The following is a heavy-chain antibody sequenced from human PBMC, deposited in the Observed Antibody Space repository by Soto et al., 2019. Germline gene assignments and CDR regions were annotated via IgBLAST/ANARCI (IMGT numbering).Heavy chain of an antibody. D-gene: IGHD5-12*01. Sequence: SETLSLTCTVSGGSISSGGYYWSWIRQHPGKGLEWIGYIYYSGSTYYNPSLKSRVTISVDTSKSQFSLKLSSVTAADTAVYYCARGFRATIGWFDPWGQGTLVTVSS. V-gene: IGHV4-31*03. CDR3: ARGFRATIGWFDP. J-gene: IGHJ5*02. CDR1: GGSISSGGYY. CDR2: IYYSGST.